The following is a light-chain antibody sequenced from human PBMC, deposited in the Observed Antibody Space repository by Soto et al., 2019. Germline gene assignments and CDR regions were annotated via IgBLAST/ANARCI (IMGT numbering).Light chain of an antibody. J-gene: IGKJ4*01. CDR2: DAS. CDR3: QQYNTWPIT. CDR1: QSVGSY. Sequence: EIVLTQSPATLSLSPVEIATLSCMASQSVGSYLAWYQQKPGQAPRLLIYDASNRATGIPARFSGSGSGTDFTLSISRLEPEDFAVYYCQQYNTWPITFGGGTKVDIK. V-gene: IGKV3-11*01.